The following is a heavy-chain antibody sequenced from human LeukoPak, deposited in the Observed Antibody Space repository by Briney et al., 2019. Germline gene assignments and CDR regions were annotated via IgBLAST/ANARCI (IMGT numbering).Heavy chain of an antibody. CDR1: GFAFSRYT. V-gene: IGHV3-23*01. Sequence: GGSLRLSCAASGFAFSRYTISWVRQAPGKGLEWVSTITDIHDITYNADFVKGRFTISRDNSKNTLYLQMNSLRVEDTALYYCARVLRGDWFDPWGQGTLATVSS. CDR3: ARVLRGDWFDP. J-gene: IGHJ5*02. CDR2: ITDIHDIT. D-gene: IGHD3-10*01.